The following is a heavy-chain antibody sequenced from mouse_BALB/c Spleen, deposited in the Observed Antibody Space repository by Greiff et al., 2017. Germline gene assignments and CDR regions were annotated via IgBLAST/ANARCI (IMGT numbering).Heavy chain of an antibody. CDR2: IYPGDGDT. V-gene: IGHV1-87*01. J-gene: IGHJ2*01. CDR1: GYTFTSYW. D-gene: IGHD1-1*01. Sequence: VQLQQSGAELARPGASVKLSCKASGYTFTSYWMQWVKQRPGQGLEWIGAIYPGDGDTRYTQKFKGKATLTADKSSSTAYMQLSSLASEDSAVYYCARIITTVVASDYGGQGTTLTVAS. CDR3: ARIITTVVASDY.